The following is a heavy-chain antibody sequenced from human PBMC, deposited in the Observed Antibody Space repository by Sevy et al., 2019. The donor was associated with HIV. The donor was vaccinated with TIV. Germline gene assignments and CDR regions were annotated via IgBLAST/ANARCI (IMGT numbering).Heavy chain of an antibody. CDR3: ATGIPEWELGGHWFDP. J-gene: IGHJ5*02. CDR1: GDSVSSNSAA. CDR2: TYYRSKWYN. D-gene: IGHD1-26*01. V-gene: IGHV6-1*01. Sequence: SQTLSLTCAISGDSVSSNSAAWNWIRQSPSRGLEWLGRTYYRSKWYNDYAVSVKSRISINPDTSKNQFSLQLNSVTPEDTAVYFCATGIPEWELGGHWFDPGAREPWSPSPQ.